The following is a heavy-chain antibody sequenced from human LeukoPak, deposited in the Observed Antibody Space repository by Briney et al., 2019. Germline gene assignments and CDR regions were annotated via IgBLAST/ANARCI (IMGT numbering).Heavy chain of an antibody. D-gene: IGHD1-26*01. Sequence: PGGSLRLSCAASGFTLRTHGMHWVRQAPGKGLEWVAGMWYDGSREDYADSVKGRFTISRDMSKNTLNLQMNSLRVEDTAMFYCARDLSFGSLDFRGQGTLVTVSS. CDR2: MWYDGSRE. V-gene: IGHV3-33*01. CDR1: GFTLRTHG. CDR3: ARDLSFGSLDF. J-gene: IGHJ4*02.